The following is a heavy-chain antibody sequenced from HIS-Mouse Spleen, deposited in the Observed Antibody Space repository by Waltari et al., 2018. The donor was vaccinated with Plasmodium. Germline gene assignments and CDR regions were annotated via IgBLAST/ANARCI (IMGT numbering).Heavy chain of an antibody. CDR1: GGSISSSRYY. CDR3: ARRGGSYYYFDY. D-gene: IGHD1-26*01. CDR2: IYYSGST. J-gene: IGHJ4*02. Sequence: QLQLQESGPGLVKPSETLSLTCTVSGGSISSSRYYWGWIRPPPGKGLEWIGSIYYSGSTYYNPYLKGRVTISVDTSKSQCSLKRGSVTAADTAVYYGARRGGSYYYFDYWGQGTLVTVSS. V-gene: IGHV4-39*01.